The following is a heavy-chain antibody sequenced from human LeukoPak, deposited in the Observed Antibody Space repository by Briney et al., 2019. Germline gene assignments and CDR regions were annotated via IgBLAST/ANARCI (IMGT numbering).Heavy chain of an antibody. CDR1: GFTFDNYA. Sequence: GGSLRLSCAASGFTFDNYAMYWVRQAPGKGLEYVSGISVNGGSTYYANSVKGRFTISRDYSKNTLYLQMGSLRAEDMAVYYCAREDDTSLLDYWGQGILVTVSS. V-gene: IGHV3-64*01. CDR3: AREDDTSLLDY. D-gene: IGHD3-22*01. J-gene: IGHJ4*02. CDR2: ISVNGGST.